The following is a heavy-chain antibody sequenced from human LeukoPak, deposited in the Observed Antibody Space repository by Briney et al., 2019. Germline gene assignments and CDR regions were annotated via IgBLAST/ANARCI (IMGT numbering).Heavy chain of an antibody. V-gene: IGHV4-39*01. Sequence: PSETLSLTCAVSGGSISSNSYYWGWIRQPPGKGLEWIGSIYYSGSTYYNPSLKSRVTISVDTSKNQFSLQLSSVTPDDTAVYYCSRGWLQQGFDYWGQGTLVTVSS. CDR1: GGSISSNSYY. D-gene: IGHD5-24*01. CDR3: SRGWLQQGFDY. CDR2: IYYSGST. J-gene: IGHJ4*02.